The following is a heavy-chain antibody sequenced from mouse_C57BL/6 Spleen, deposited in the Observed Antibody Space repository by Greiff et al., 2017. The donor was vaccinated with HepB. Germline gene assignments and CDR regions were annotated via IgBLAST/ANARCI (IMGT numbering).Heavy chain of an antibody. D-gene: IGHD1-1*01. CDR2: IYPGDGDT. V-gene: IGHV1-82*01. CDR3: ARRGLRSYYFDY. Sequence: VQGVESGPELVKPGASVKISCKASGYAFSSSWMNWVKQRPGKGLEWIGRIYPGDGDTNYNGKFKGKATLTADKSSSTAYMQLSSLTSEDSAVYFCARRGLRSYYFDYWGQGTTLTVSS. J-gene: IGHJ2*01. CDR1: GYAFSSSW.